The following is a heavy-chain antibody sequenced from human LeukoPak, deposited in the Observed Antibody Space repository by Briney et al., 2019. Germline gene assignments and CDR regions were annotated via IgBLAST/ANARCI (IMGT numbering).Heavy chain of an antibody. Sequence: SETLSLTCAVYGGSFSGYYWSWIRQPPGKGLEWIGEINHSGSTNYNPSLKSRVTISVDTSKNQFSLKLSSVTAAGTAVYYCARGGGWFGELRGYFQHWGQGTLVTVSS. J-gene: IGHJ1*01. CDR2: INHSGST. V-gene: IGHV4-34*01. CDR3: ARGGGWFGELRGYFQH. CDR1: GGSFSGYY. D-gene: IGHD3-10*01.